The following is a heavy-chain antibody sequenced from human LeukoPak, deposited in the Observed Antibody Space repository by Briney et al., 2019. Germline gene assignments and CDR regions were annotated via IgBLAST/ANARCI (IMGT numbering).Heavy chain of an antibody. J-gene: IGHJ3*02. CDR3: ARQGTLGYCSSTSCYQRLGYAFDI. CDR2: INHSGST. CDR1: GGSFSGYY. Sequence: SETLSLTCAVYGGSFSGYYWSWIRQPPGKGLEWIGEINHSGSTNYNPSLKSRVTISVDTSKNQFSLKLSSVTAADTAVYYCARQGTLGYCSSTSCYQRLGYAFDIWGQGTMVTVSS. V-gene: IGHV4-34*01. D-gene: IGHD2-2*01.